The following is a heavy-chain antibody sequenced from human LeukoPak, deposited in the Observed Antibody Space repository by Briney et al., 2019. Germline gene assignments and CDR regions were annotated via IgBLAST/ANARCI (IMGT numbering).Heavy chain of an antibody. CDR2: INWNGGST. CDR1: GFTFDDYG. D-gene: IGHD3-22*01. J-gene: IGHJ4*02. Sequence: PGGSLRLSCAASGFTFDDYGMSWVRQAPGKGLEWVSGINWNGGSTGYADSVKGRFTISRDNAKNSLYLQMNSLRAEDTALYYCAKGGYYDSSGYYSYYWGQGTLVTVSS. CDR3: AKGGYYDSSGYYSYY. V-gene: IGHV3-20*04.